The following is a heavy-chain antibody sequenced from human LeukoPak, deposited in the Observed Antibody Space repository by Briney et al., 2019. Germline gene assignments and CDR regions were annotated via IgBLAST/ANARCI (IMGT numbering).Heavy chain of an antibody. CDR3: ARVDVDDLWNGRGDEAFDY. J-gene: IGHJ4*02. CDR1: GYTFTNYY. Sequence: GASVKVSCKASGYTFTNYYVHWVRQAPGQGLEWMGRINPNSGGTNYAQKFQGRVTMTRDTSISTTYMELSRLRSEDTAVYYCARVDVDDLWNGRGDEAFDYWGQGTLVTVSS. D-gene: IGHD3-3*01. CDR2: INPNSGGT. V-gene: IGHV1-2*06.